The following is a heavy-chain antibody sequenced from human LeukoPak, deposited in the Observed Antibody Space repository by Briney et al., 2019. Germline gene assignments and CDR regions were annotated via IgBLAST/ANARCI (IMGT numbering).Heavy chain of an antibody. CDR1: GGSISSYY. V-gene: IGHV4-59*01. Sequence: SETLSLTCAVSGGSISSYYWTWIRQPPGKGLEWIGYLYYSGSTYYNPSLKSRVTISVDTSKNHFSLKLTSVTAADTAVYYCARGKPYPKHEILDYWGQGTLVTVSS. D-gene: IGHD1-14*01. J-gene: IGHJ4*02. CDR2: LYYSGST. CDR3: ARGKPYPKHEILDY.